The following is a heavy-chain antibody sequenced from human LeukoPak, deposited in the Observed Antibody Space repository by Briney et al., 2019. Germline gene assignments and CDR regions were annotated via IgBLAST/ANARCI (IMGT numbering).Heavy chain of an antibody. J-gene: IGHJ4*02. V-gene: IGHV4-39*07. CDR3: ARALGVITFGGVIVIWAYYFDY. D-gene: IGHD3-16*02. Sequence: SETLSLTCTVSGGSISSSSYYWGWIRQPPGKGLEWIGSIYYSGSTYYNPSLKSRVTISVDTSKNQFSLKLSSVTAADTAVYYCARALGVITFGGVIVIWAYYFDYWGQGTLVTVSS. CDR1: GGSISSSSYY. CDR2: IYYSGST.